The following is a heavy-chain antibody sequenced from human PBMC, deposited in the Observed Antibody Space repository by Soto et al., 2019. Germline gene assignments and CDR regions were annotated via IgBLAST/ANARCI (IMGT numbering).Heavy chain of an antibody. Sequence: PGGSLRLSCAASGFTFSSYWMHWVRQAPGKGLVWVSRIDTYGSATRYADSVKGRFTISRGNAKNTLYLQMNTLRAEDTAVYYCARVLKSSGWDNDVFDISGQGTIVTVSS. V-gene: IGHV3-74*01. CDR2: IDTYGSAT. D-gene: IGHD6-19*01. CDR1: GFTFSSYW. CDR3: ARVLKSSGWDNDVFDI. J-gene: IGHJ3*02.